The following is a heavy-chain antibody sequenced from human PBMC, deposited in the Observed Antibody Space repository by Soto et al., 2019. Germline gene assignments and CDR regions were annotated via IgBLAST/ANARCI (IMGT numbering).Heavy chain of an antibody. J-gene: IGHJ6*02. V-gene: IGHV4-59*01. CDR3: ARDQARRYGMDV. Sequence: PSETLSLTCTVSGGSISSYYWTWIRQAPGKGLEWIGYIYYSGSTNYNPSLKSRVTISIDTSKNQFFLKLISVTAADTAVYYCARDQARRYGMDVWGPGTTVTVS. CDR1: GGSISSYY. CDR2: IYYSGST.